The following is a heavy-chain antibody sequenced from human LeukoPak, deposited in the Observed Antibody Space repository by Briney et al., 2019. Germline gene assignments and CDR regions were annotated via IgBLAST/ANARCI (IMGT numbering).Heavy chain of an antibody. J-gene: IGHJ3*02. CDR1: GFTFSSYS. CDR2: ISSSSTYI. Sequence: GGSLRLSCAASGFTFSSYSMNWVRQAPGKGLEWVSSISSSSTYIYYADSVKGRFTISRDNAKNSLHLQMNSLRAEDTAVYYCARNRYGSSLDAFDIWGQGTVVTVSS. D-gene: IGHD6-13*01. V-gene: IGHV3-21*01. CDR3: ARNRYGSSLDAFDI.